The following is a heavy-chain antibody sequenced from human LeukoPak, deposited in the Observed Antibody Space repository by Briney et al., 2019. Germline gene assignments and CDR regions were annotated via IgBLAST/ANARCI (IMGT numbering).Heavy chain of an antibody. V-gene: IGHV3-30-3*01. CDR1: GFTFNSYA. CDR2: ISYDGSNK. D-gene: IGHD1-26*01. CDR3: ARVWEIHNPGYFDY. Sequence: PGGSLRLSCAASGFTFNSYAMHWVRQAPGKGLEWVAVISYDGSNKYYADSVKGRFTISRDNSKTTLYLQMNSLRAEDTALYYCARVWEIHNPGYFDYWGQGTLVTVSS. J-gene: IGHJ4*02.